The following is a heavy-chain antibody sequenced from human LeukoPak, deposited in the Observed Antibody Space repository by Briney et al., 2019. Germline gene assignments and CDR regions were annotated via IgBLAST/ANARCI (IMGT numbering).Heavy chain of an antibody. CDR3: ARGGGYSYGYGPDY. J-gene: IGHJ4*02. Sequence: SETLSLTCAVYGGSFSGYYWSWIRQPPGKGLEWIGEINHSGSTNYNPSLKSRVTISVDTSKNQFSLKLSSVTAADTAVYYCARGGGYSYGYGPDYWGQGTLVTVSS. D-gene: IGHD5-18*01. V-gene: IGHV4-34*01. CDR1: GGSFSGYY. CDR2: INHSGST.